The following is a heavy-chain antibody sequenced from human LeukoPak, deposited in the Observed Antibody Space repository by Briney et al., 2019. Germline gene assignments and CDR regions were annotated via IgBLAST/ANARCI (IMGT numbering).Heavy chain of an antibody. Sequence: SGPTLVNHTETLTLTCTCSGFSVSSSGVAVGWIRQPPGKALEWLGHIYWNDDDRYSTSLKSRLTITKDTSENQVVLTMTNMDPVDTATYYCAHLTTSAYYYDYWGQGTLVTVSS. D-gene: IGHD1-1*01. CDR1: GFSVSSSGVA. CDR3: AHLTTSAYYYDY. CDR2: IYWNDDD. J-gene: IGHJ4*02. V-gene: IGHV2-5*01.